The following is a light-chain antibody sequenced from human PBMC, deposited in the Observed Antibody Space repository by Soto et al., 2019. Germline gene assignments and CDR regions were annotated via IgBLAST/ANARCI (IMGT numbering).Light chain of an antibody. CDR2: ATT. J-gene: IGLJ1*01. CDR3: QSYDSSLSGYV. Sequence: QTVLTKPPSISGAPGQRFTISCTKICTNIGPTYDVHWYNPLPGTAPKLLIYATTNRPSGFPVRCSGSRAGTSGSLSITGLQAEDEADYYGQSYDSSLSGYVFGTGTKVTV. CDR1: CTNIGPTYD. V-gene: IGLV1-40*01.